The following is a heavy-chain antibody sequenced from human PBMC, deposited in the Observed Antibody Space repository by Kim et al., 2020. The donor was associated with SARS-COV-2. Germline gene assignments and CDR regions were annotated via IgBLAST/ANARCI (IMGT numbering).Heavy chain of an antibody. V-gene: IGHV3-64D*06. D-gene: IGHD2-2*02. CDR1: GFTFSSYA. J-gene: IGHJ3*02. Sequence: GGSLRLSCSASGFTFSSYAMHWVRQAPGKGLEYVSAISSNGGSTYYADSVKGRFTISRDNSKNTLYLQMSSLRAEDTAVYYCVKDLIVPAAIPVHAFDIWGQGTMVTVSS. CDR3: VKDLIVPAAIPVHAFDI. CDR2: ISSNGGST.